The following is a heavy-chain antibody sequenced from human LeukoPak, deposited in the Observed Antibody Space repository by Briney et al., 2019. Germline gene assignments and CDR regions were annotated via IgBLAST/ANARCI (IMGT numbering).Heavy chain of an antibody. CDR2: IYYSGST. V-gene: IGHV4-59*01. D-gene: IGHD5-24*01. Sequence: SETLPLTCTVSGGSISSYYWSWIRQPPGKGLEWIGYIYYSGSTNYNPSLKSRVTISVDTSKNQFSLKLSSVTAADTAVYYCVNSRDGYSHFDYWGQGTLVTVSS. CDR1: GGSISSYY. J-gene: IGHJ4*02. CDR3: VNSRDGYSHFDY.